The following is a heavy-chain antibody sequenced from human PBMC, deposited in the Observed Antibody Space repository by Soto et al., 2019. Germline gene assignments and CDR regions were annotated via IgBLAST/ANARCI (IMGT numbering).Heavy chain of an antibody. CDR1: GFNFSRYA. D-gene: IGHD2-2*01. CDR2: ISGSGGSSGSGGNT. J-gene: IGHJ4*02. Sequence: GASLRRSCAACGFNFSRYARSGGRQTPWKGLEWVSGISGSGGSSGSGGNTYYADSVKGRFTISRDNSKNTLYLQMNSLRAEDTAVYYCAKGYCSSTSCPFDYWGQGTLVSVSS. CDR3: AKGYCSSTSCPFDY. V-gene: IGHV3-23*01.